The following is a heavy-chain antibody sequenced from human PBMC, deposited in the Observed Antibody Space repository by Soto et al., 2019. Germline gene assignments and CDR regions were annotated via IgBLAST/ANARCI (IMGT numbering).Heavy chain of an antibody. CDR1: GITFTNYW. CDR3: GTVFEH. J-gene: IGHJ4*02. V-gene: IGHV3-74*01. Sequence: EVQLVESGGGSVQPGGSLRLSCVASGITFTNYWMHWVRQVPGKGLVWVARVDSDGRGTSYADVVKGRFTISRDNAKNTLYLQMNSLRVEDTAMYYCGTVFEHWGQGIPVTVSS. CDR2: VDSDGRGT.